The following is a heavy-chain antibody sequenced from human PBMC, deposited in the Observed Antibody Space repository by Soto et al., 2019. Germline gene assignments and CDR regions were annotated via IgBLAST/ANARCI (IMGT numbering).Heavy chain of an antibody. J-gene: IGHJ3*01. Sequence: QVQLVQSGAEVKKPGSSVKVSCKASGGSFSTYAISWVRQAPGQGLEWMGGIIPFVGRADYAQRFHGRVTVTADGSTTTVYMDLGSLRSEDTAVYYCCLGSGQGTDAIDVWGQGTMVTV. CDR2: IIPFVGRA. CDR1: GGSFSTYA. D-gene: IGHD6-25*01. V-gene: IGHV1-69*01. CDR3: CLGSGQGTDAIDV.